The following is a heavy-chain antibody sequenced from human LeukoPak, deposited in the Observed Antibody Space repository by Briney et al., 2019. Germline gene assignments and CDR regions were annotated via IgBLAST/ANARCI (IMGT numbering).Heavy chain of an antibody. CDR2: IKEDGSAT. Sequence: GGSLRLSCAASGFTFSTYWMTWVRQAPGKGPEWVANIKEDGSATYYVDSVKGRFTISRDNAKKSLYLQMNSLRAEDTAVYYCVYSGNFPFDYWGQGTLVTVSS. J-gene: IGHJ4*02. CDR1: GFTFSTYW. V-gene: IGHV3-7*02. CDR3: VYSGNFPFDY. D-gene: IGHD1-26*01.